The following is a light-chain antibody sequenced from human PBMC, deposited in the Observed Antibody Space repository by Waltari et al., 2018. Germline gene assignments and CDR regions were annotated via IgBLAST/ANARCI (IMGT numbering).Light chain of an antibody. J-gene: IGLJ3*02. Sequence: QSALTQPRSVSGSPGQSVTISCTGTSSIVDDYNFISWYRQPPGEAPKLMIYDVSKRPSGVPGRFSGSKSGNAASLTISGLQAEDEADYYCFSYASSYTSWVFGGGTKLTVL. CDR3: FSYASSYTSWV. V-gene: IGLV2-11*01. CDR1: SSIVDDYNF. CDR2: DVS.